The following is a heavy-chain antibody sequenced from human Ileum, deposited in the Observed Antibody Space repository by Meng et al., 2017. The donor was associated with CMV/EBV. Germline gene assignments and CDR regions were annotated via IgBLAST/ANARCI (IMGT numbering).Heavy chain of an antibody. D-gene: IGHD2-8*02. CDR1: GYTFISYY. CDR2: INPKNGNI. V-gene: IGHV1-2*02. J-gene: IGHJ5*01. Sequence: ASVKVSCKASGYTFISYYLHWVRQAPGQGPEWMGWINPKNGNIKYAQKFQGRLTLTTDTSFSSAYMDLKRLTSDDTALYFCAREILFSARDSWGQGTLVTVSS. CDR3: AREILFSARDS.